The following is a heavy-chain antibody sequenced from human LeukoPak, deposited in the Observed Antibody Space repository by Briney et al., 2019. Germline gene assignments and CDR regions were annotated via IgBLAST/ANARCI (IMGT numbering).Heavy chain of an antibody. CDR2: ISSSSSTI. D-gene: IGHD3-3*01. J-gene: IGHJ1*01. CDR3: AQAEKRESGHRFQH. CDR1: GFTFSSYS. Sequence: GGSLRLSCAASGFTFSSYSMNWVRQAPGKGLEWVSYISSSSSTIYYADSVKGRFTISRDNSKNTLYLEMNSLRADDTAVYYCAQAEKRESGHRFQHWGQGILVTVSS. V-gene: IGHV3-48*01.